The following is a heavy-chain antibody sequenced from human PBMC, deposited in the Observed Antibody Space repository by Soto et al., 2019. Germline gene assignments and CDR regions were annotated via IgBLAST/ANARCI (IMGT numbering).Heavy chain of an antibody. CDR2: IYYSGST. V-gene: IGHV4-61*08. CDR3: ARVLVDFGVVMSLDDYYYGMDV. J-gene: IGHJ6*02. Sequence: SETLSLTCTVSGGSISSGGYYWSWIRQHPGKGLEWIGYIYYSGSTYYNPSLKSRVTISVDTSKNQFSLKLSSVTAADTAVYYCARVLVDFGVVMSLDDYYYGMDVWGQGTTVTVSS. D-gene: IGHD3-3*01. CDR1: GGSISSGGYY.